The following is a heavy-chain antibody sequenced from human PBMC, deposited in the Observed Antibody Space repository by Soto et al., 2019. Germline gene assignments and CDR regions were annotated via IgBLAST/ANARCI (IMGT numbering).Heavy chain of an antibody. D-gene: IGHD1-1*01. V-gene: IGHV4-34*01. Sequence: PSETLSLTCAVYGGSFSGYYWSWIRQPPGTGLEWIGEINHSGSTNYNPSLKSRVTISVDTSKNKFSLKLSSVTAADTAVYYCARDRSNWNDVSGPTDYWGQGTLVTVSS. J-gene: IGHJ4*02. CDR2: INHSGST. CDR1: GGSFSGYY. CDR3: ARDRSNWNDVSGPTDY.